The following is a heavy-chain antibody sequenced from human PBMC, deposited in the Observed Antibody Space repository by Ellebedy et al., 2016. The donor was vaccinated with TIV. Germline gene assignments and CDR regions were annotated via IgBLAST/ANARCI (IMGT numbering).Heavy chain of an antibody. CDR1: GGTFSSYA. CDR2: IIPIFGTA. Sequence: AASVKVSCKASGGTFSSYAISWVRQAPGQGLEWMGGIIPIFGTANYAQKFQGRVTITADESTSTAYMELSSLRSEDTTVYYSARADSITLCQDWGQGTLVTVSS. J-gene: IGHJ4*02. CDR3: ARADSITLCQD. V-gene: IGHV1-69*13. D-gene: IGHD2/OR15-2a*01.